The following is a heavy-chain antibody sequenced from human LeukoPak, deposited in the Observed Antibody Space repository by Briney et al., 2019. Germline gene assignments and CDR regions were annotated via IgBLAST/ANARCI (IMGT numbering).Heavy chain of an antibody. CDR3: ARGDRNCSGGSCSATFDY. CDR2: MNPNSGNT. D-gene: IGHD2-15*01. V-gene: IGHV1-8*01. Sequence: GASVKVSCKASGYTFTSYDINWVRQATGQGLEWMGWMNPNSGNTGYAQKFQGRATMTRNTSISTAYMELSSLRSEDTAVYYCARGDRNCSGGSCSATFDYWGQGTLVTVSS. J-gene: IGHJ4*02. CDR1: GYTFTSYD.